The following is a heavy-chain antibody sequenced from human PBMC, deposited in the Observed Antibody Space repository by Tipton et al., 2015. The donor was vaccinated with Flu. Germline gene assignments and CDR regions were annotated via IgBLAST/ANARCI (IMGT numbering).Heavy chain of an antibody. CDR1: GFSFRSYG. Sequence: SLRLSCAASGFSFRSYGMHWVRQAPGKGLEWVAVITYDGSNKNYVDSVKGRFSISRDNSKNTLDLQMDSLRAEDTAVYYCATERGITVAGTVYFQHWGQGTLVTVSS. CDR2: ITYDGSNK. V-gene: IGHV3-30*03. J-gene: IGHJ1*01. D-gene: IGHD6-19*01. CDR3: ATERGITVAGTVYFQH.